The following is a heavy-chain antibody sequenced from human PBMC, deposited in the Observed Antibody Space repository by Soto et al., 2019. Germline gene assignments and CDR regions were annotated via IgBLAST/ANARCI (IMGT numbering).Heavy chain of an antibody. D-gene: IGHD3-10*01. V-gene: IGHV1-46*01. CDR2: INPSGGST. CDR3: ARSRITMVRGVIYGMDV. Sequence: ASVKVSCKASGYTFTSYYMHWVRQAPGQGLEWMGMINPSGGSTSYAQKFQGRVTMTRDTSTSTVYMELSSLRSEDTAVYYCARSRITMVRGVIYGMDVWGQGXTVTVSS. CDR1: GYTFTSYY. J-gene: IGHJ6*02.